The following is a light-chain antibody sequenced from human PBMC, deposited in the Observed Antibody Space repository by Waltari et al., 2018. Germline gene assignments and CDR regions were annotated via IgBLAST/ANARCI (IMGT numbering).Light chain of an antibody. Sequence: QSALTQPASVSGSPGQSITIYCTGTSSHIGCYNYVPWYQQHPRKPPKLLLSDVSYPPSGISHRFFGAKSGNTASLTISGLRTEDEADDYCSSYTRGSTLVFGPGTRVTVL. CDR1: SSHIGCYNY. V-gene: IGLV2-14*03. CDR3: SSYTRGSTLV. CDR2: DVS. J-gene: IGLJ1*01.